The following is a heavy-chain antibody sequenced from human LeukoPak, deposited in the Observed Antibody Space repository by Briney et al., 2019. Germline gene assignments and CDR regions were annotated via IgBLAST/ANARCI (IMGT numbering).Heavy chain of an antibody. D-gene: IGHD6-13*01. J-gene: IGHJ6*03. CDR1: GGSISSSSYY. Sequence: SETLSLTCTVSGGSISSSSYYWGWIRQPPGKGLEWIGSIYYSGSTYYNPSLKSRVTISVDTSKNQFSLKLSSVTAADTAVYYCARGLGQQLDHYYYYYYMDVWGKGTTVTVSS. CDR3: ARGLGQQLDHYYYYYYMDV. CDR2: IYYSGST. V-gene: IGHV4-39*01.